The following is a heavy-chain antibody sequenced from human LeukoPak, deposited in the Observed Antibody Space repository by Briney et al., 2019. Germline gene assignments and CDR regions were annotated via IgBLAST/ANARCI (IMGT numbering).Heavy chain of an antibody. V-gene: IGHV3-23*01. CDR1: GFTFSSYA. CDR3: AKDGDYYDSSGYYVDFDY. D-gene: IGHD3-22*01. Sequence: GGSLRLSCAASGFTFSSYAMSWVRQAPGKGLEWVSAISGSGGSTYYADSVKGRFTISRDNSKNTLYLQMNSLRAEDTAVYYCAKDGDYYDSSGYYVDFDYWGQGTLVTVSS. CDR2: ISGSGGST. J-gene: IGHJ4*02.